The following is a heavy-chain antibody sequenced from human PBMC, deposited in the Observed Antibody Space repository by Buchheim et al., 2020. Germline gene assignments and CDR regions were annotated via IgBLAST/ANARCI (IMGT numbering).Heavy chain of an antibody. V-gene: IGHV1-2*04. CDR1: GYTFMDYY. J-gene: IGHJ5*02. CDR2: INPKSGGT. Sequence: QVQLVQSEAEMKKPGASVKVSCKASGYTFMDYYMHWVRQAPGQGPEWMGRINPKSGGTFLARKFQGSVSMTWDTSINTAYMELSRLRSADTAVYYCARGGCSGSNCYRYNWFDPWGQGTL. D-gene: IGHD2-15*01. CDR3: ARGGCSGSNCYRYNWFDP.